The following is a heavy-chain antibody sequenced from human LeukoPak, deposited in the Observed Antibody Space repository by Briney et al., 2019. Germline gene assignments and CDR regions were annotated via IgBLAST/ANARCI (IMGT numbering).Heavy chain of an antibody. D-gene: IGHD6-19*01. J-gene: IGHJ4*02. CDR1: GYTFTRYD. CDR3: ARGSWVAVAGTFNY. V-gene: IGHV1-8*01. Sequence: ASVKVSCKASGYTFTRYDINWVRQATGQGLEWMGWMNPNSGNTGYAQKFQGRVTMTRNTSISTAYMELSSLRSEDTAVYYCARGSWVAVAGTFNYWGQGTLVTVSS. CDR2: MNPNSGNT.